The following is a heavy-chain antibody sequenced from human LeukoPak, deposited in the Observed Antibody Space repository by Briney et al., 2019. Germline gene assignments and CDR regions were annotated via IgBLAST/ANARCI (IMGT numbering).Heavy chain of an antibody. CDR3: ARGIGGSYFGWFDP. Sequence: GGSLRLSCAASGFTFSSYWMSWVRQAPGKGREWVANIKQDGSEKYYVDSVKGRFTISRDNAKNSLYLQMNSLRAEDTAVYYCARGIGGSYFGWFDPWGQGTLVTVSS. J-gene: IGHJ5*02. CDR2: IKQDGSEK. D-gene: IGHD1-26*01. CDR1: GFTFSSYW. V-gene: IGHV3-7*01.